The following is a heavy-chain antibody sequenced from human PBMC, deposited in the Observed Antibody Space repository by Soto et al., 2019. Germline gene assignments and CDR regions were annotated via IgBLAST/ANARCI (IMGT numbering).Heavy chain of an antibody. J-gene: IGHJ5*02. CDR2: ISAYNGNT. D-gene: IGHD5-12*01. CDR1: GYTFTGYY. CDR3: ARDPHSGYVSGWFDP. Sequence: ASVKVSCKASGYTFTGYYMHWVRQAPGQGLEWMGWISAYNGNTNYAQKLQGRVTMTTDTSTSTAYMELRSLRSDDTAVYYCARDPHSGYVSGWFDPWGQGTLVTVSS. V-gene: IGHV1-18*04.